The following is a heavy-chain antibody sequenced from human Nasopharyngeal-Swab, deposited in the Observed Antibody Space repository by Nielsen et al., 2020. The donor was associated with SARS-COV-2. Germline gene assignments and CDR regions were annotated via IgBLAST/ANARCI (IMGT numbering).Heavy chain of an antibody. D-gene: IGHD3-16*01. CDR2: IDWDDDK. J-gene: IGHJ4*02. CDR3: ARLNSLGVVFDY. V-gene: IGHV2-70*11. CDR1: GFSLGTSGMC. Sequence: SGPTLVKPTQTLTLTCTFSGFSLGTSGMCVSWIRQPPGKALEWLARIDWDDDKYYSTSLKTRLTISKDTSKNQVVLTMTNMDPVDTATYYCARLNSLGVVFDYWGQGTLVTVSS.